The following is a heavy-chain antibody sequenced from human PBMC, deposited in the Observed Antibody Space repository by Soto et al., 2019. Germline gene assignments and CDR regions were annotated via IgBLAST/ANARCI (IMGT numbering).Heavy chain of an antibody. CDR2: IDPSVGAT. CDR3: ARKYYFDY. CDR1: GYILSTYY. V-gene: IGHV1-46*01. J-gene: IGHJ4*01. Sequence: QVQLVQSGAEVKKPGASVKISCKASGYILSTYYIHWVRQAPGQGLEWMGRIDPSVGATTYAQKFQDRVTMTSDTSTSTVYMELSGLRVDDTAMYYCARKYYFDYWGQGTRVTVS.